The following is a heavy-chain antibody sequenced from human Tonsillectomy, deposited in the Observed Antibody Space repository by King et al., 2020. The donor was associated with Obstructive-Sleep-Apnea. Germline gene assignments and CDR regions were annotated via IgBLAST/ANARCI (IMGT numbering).Heavy chain of an antibody. CDR3: ARVNTYASGWNVPTYWYFDL. CDR2: ISYDGNDK. CDR1: GFTFSTYA. V-gene: IGHV3-30*04. J-gene: IGHJ2*01. Sequence: LQLVQSGGGVVQPGGSLRLSCSASGFTFSTYAIHWVRQAPGKGLVWVAFISYDGNDKDYADSVTGRFTISRDNFKNTLHLQMNSLTAEDTAIYFCARVNTYASGWNVPTYWYFDLWGRGTLVTVSS. D-gene: IGHD6-19*01.